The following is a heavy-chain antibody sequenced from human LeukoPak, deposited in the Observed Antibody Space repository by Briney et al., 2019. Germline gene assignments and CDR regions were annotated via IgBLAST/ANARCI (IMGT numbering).Heavy chain of an antibody. CDR2: IYYSGST. Sequence: PSDTLSLTCTVSGGSISSYYWSWIRQPPGKGLEWIGYIYYSGSTNYNPSLKSRVTISVDTSKNQFSLKLSSVTAADTAVYYCARYYGGVGAAFDIWGQGTMVTVSS. CDR3: ARYYGGVGAAFDI. CDR1: GGSISSYY. V-gene: IGHV4-59*07. D-gene: IGHD1-26*01. J-gene: IGHJ3*02.